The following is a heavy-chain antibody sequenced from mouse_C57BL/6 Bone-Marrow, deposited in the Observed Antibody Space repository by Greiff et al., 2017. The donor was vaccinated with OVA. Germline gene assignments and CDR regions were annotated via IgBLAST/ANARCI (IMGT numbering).Heavy chain of an antibody. V-gene: IGHV1-54*01. Sequence: QVQLQQSGAELVRPGTSVKVSCKASGYAFTNYLIEWVKQRPGQGLEWIGVINPGSGGTNYNEKFKGKATLTADKSSSTAYMQLSSLTSEDSAVYFCALMGFAYWGQGTLVTVSA. J-gene: IGHJ3*01. CDR2: INPGSGGT. CDR1: GYAFTNYL. CDR3: ALMGFAY.